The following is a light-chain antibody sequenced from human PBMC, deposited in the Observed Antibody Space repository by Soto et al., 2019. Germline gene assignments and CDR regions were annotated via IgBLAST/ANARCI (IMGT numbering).Light chain of an antibody. CDR3: CSYITASTLV. CDR1: SSDIGTYDH. J-gene: IGLJ1*01. CDR2: EVD. Sequence: QSVLTQPASVSGSPGQSITISCTGTSSDIGTYDHVAWYQQHPGKAPQLIIYEVDNRASGLSNRFSGSKSGNTASLTISGLQAEDESDYYCCSYITASTLVFGTGPKVTV. V-gene: IGLV2-14*01.